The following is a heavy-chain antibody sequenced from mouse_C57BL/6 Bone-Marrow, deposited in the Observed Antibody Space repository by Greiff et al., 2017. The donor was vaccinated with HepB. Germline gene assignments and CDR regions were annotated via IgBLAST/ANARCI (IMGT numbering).Heavy chain of an antibody. CDR2: IDPSDSYT. J-gene: IGHJ1*03. D-gene: IGHD1-1*01. CDR1: GYTFTSYW. CDR3: ATHYYGSLYFDV. Sequence: VQLQQPGAELVMPGASVKLSCKASGYTFTSYWMHWVKQRPGQGLEWIGEIDPSDSYTNYNQKFKGKSTLTVDKSSSTAYMQLSSLTSEDSAVYYCATHYYGSLYFDVWGTGTTVTVSS. V-gene: IGHV1-69*01.